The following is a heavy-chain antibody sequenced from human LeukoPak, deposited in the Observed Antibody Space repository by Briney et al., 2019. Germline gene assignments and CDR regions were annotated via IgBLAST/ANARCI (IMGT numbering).Heavy chain of an antibody. J-gene: IGHJ5*02. CDR2: ISAYNGNT. D-gene: IGHD3-22*01. CDR1: GYTFTSYG. CDR3: AAVGYYDSSGYPGSPPPFDP. V-gene: IGHV1-18*01. Sequence: GASVKVSCKASGYTFTSYGISWVRQAPGQGLEWMGWISAYNGNTNYAQKLQGRVTMTTDTSTSTAYMELRSLRSDDTAVYYCAAVGYYDSSGYPGSPPPFDPWGQGTLVTVSS.